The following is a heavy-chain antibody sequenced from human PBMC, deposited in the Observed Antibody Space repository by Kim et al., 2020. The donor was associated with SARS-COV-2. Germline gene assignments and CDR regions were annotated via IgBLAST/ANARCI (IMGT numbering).Heavy chain of an antibody. J-gene: IGHJ4*02. Sequence: GGSLRLSCAASGFTFSSYSMNWVRQAPGKGLEWVSSISSSSSYIYYADSVKGRFTISRDNAKNSLYLQMNSLRAEDTAVYYCARDLTNRYCSGGSCYYWGQGTLVTVSS. CDR2: ISSSSSYI. V-gene: IGHV3-21*01. CDR1: GFTFSSYS. D-gene: IGHD2-15*01. CDR3: ARDLTNRYCSGGSCYY.